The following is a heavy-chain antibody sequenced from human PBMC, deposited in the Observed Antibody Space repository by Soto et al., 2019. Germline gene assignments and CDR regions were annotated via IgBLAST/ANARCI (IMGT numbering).Heavy chain of an antibody. CDR1: GGSISSGGYY. CDR3: ARGAHYSSPFRWFDP. D-gene: IGHD6-13*01. Sequence: QVQLQESGPGLVKPSQTLSLACTVSGGSISSGGYYWSWIRQHPGKGLEWIGYIYYSGSTYYNPSLKSRVTISVDTSKNQFSLKLSSVTAADTAVYYCARGAHYSSPFRWFDPWGQGTLVTVSS. V-gene: IGHV4-31*03. CDR2: IYYSGST. J-gene: IGHJ5*02.